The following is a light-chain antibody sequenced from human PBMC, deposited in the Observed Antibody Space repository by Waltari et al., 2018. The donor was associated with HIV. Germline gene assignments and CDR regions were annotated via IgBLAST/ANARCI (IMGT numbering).Light chain of an antibody. J-gene: IGLJ3*02. Sequence: SELTQDPAVSVALGQTVSITCQGDSLRTYYASWYLQKPGQAPVLVISPIHNRPSGIPDRFSGSSSGNTASLTITGAQAEDEGDYYCNSRDRAGHHGVFGGGTKLTVL. CDR3: NSRDRAGHHGV. CDR1: SLRTYY. CDR2: PIH. V-gene: IGLV3-19*01.